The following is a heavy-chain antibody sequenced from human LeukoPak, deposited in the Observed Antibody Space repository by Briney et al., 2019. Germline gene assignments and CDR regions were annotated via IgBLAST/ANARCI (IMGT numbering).Heavy chain of an antibody. J-gene: IGHJ3*02. Sequence: SETLSLTCAVHGGSFSGYYWSWIRQPPGKGLEWIGEINHSGSTNYNPSLKSRVTISVDTSKNQFSLKLSSVTAADTAVYYCAREYDSSGSYAFDIWGQGTMVTVSS. D-gene: IGHD3-22*01. CDR2: INHSGST. V-gene: IGHV4-34*01. CDR3: AREYDSSGSYAFDI. CDR1: GGSFSGYY.